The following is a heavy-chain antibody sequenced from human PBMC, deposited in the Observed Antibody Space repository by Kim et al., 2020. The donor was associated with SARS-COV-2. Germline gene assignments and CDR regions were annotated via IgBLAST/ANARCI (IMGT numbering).Heavy chain of an antibody. D-gene: IGHD3-10*01. CDR1: GYTLTELS. CDR2: FDLVDGEK. CDR3: ATGGLWFGEINSPFDY. J-gene: IGHJ4*02. Sequence: ASVKVSCKVSGYTLTELSMHWVRQAPGKGLEWMGGFDLVDGEKIYAQNFQGRVTMTEDTATDTAYMELSSLRSEDTGVYYCATGGLWFGEINSPFDYWGQGTLVTFSS. V-gene: IGHV1-24*01.